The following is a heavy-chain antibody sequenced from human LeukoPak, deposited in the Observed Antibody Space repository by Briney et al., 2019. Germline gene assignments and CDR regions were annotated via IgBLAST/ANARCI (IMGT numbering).Heavy chain of an antibody. J-gene: IGHJ3*02. CDR3: ARVVKVSDI. Sequence: GGSLRLSCAASGFTFSDYYMSWIRQAPGKGLEWISYISSSGNTKYYADSVEGRFTISRDNAKNSLYLQMDSLRAEDTAVYYCARVVKVSDIWGQGTMVTVSS. CDR1: GFTFSDYY. D-gene: IGHD2-21*01. CDR2: ISSSGNTK. V-gene: IGHV3-11*01.